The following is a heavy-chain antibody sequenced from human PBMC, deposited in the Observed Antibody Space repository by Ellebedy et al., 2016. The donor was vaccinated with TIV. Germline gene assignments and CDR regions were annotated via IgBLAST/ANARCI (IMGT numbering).Heavy chain of an antibody. CDR3: ARDLSRIAVAVD. V-gene: IGHV1-18*01. D-gene: IGHD6-19*01. CDR2: ISAHNGNT. J-gene: IGHJ4*02. CDR1: GYTFTSYV. Sequence: AASVKVSCKASGYTFTSYVISWVRQAPGQGLEWMGWISAHNGNTNYAQRLQGRVPMTTDTSTSTAYMELRSLRSDDTAVYYCARDLSRIAVAVDWGQGTLVTVSS.